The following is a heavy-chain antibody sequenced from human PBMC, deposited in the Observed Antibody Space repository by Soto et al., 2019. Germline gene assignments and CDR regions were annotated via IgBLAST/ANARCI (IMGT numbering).Heavy chain of an antibody. CDR2: VGSDGMHK. D-gene: IGHD3-10*02. CDR1: GFTFTNFA. J-gene: IGHJ4*02. Sequence: ESGGGVVQPGRSRRRSCAASGFTFTNFAMHWVRQAPGKGLEWVAVVGSDGMHKYYGDFVKGCFTIARDTSENTVYLQMDRLTSEGTAVYYCARDVIGDAPDYVHYWVLGPLVTVSA. V-gene: IGHV3-30*01. CDR3: ARDVIGDAPDYVHY.